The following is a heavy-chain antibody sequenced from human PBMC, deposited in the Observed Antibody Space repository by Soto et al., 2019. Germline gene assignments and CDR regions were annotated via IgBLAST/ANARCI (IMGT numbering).Heavy chain of an antibody. J-gene: IGHJ4*02. D-gene: IGHD6-19*01. CDR1: GFTFSSYW. V-gene: IGHV3-7*01. Sequence: EVQLVESGGGLVQPGGSLRLSCAASGFTFSSYWMSWVRQAPGKGLEWVANIKQDGSEKYYVDSVKGRFTISRENAKNSLYLQMNSLRAEDTAVYYCARTSQWLDPTVFDYWGQGTLVTVSS. CDR3: ARTSQWLDPTVFDY. CDR2: IKQDGSEK.